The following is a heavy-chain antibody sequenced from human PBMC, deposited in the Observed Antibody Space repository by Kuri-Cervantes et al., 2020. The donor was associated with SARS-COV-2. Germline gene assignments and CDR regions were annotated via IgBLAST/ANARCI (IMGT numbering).Heavy chain of an antibody. D-gene: IGHD3-9*01. CDR3: ARILRRYYYGMDV. V-gene: IGHV4-34*01. Sequence: SQTLSLTCAVYGGSSSGYYWSSIRQPPGKGLEWIGEINHSGSTNYNPSLTSRVTISVDTSKNQFSLKLSSVTAADTAVYYCARILRRYYYGMDVWGQGTTVTVSS. J-gene: IGHJ6*02. CDR2: INHSGST. CDR1: GGSSSGYY.